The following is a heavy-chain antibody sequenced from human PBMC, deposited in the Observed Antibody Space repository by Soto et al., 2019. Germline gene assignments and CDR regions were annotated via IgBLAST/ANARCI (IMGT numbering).Heavy chain of an antibody. CDR3: SRDGAYGDYESR. J-gene: IGHJ4*02. Sequence: VASAKVSCKASGYTFTSYGISWVRQAPGQEHEWMGWISAYNGNTNYAQKLQGRVTMTTDTSTSTAYMELRSLRSDDTAVYYCSRDGAYGDYESRWGQGTLVNLSS. D-gene: IGHD4-17*01. CDR1: GYTFTSYG. CDR2: ISAYNGNT. V-gene: IGHV1-18*01.